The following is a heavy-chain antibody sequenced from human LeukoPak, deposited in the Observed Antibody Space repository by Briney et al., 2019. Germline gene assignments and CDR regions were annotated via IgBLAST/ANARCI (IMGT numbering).Heavy chain of an antibody. Sequence: PGASLRLSCAASGFTFRSYAMSWVRQAPGKGLEWVSAISGSGGSTYYADSVKGRFTISRDNSKNTLYLQMNSLRAEETAVYYCAKTPYGYSSGWYGGVWFDGWGQGTLVTVSS. CDR2: ISGSGGST. CDR1: GFTFRSYA. J-gene: IGHJ5*02. D-gene: IGHD6-19*01. V-gene: IGHV3-23*01. CDR3: AKTPYGYSSGWYGGVWFDG.